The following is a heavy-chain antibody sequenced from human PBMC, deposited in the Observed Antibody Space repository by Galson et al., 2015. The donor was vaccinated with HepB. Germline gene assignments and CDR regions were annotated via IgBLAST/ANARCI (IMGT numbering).Heavy chain of an antibody. V-gene: IGHV2-5*01. CDR2: TFWSDEK. J-gene: IGHJ4*02. CDR3: AHRIAVAGMWVAFDY. Sequence: PALVKPTQTLTLTCTLSGLSLSANGAGVGWIRQPPGEALDWLALTFWSDEKHYSPSLKSRLTITKDTPKNQVVLTMTNMDPVDTATYYCAHRIAVAGMWVAFDYWGQGTLVTVSS. D-gene: IGHD6-19*01. CDR1: GLSLSANGAG.